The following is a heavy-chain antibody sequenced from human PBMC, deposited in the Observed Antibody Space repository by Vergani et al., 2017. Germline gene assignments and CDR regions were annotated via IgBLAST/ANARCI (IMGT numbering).Heavy chain of an antibody. CDR3: ARDKGQSSSFHGGFGY. D-gene: IGHD6-13*01. J-gene: IGHJ4*02. CDR2: IIPILGIA. V-gene: IGHV1-69*08. CDR1: GGTFSSYT. Sequence: QVQLVQSGAEVKKPGSSVKVSCKASGGTFSSYTISWVRQAPGQGLEWMGRIIPILGIANYAQKFQGRVTITADKSTGTAYMELSSLRSEDTAVYYCARDKGQSSSFHGGFGYWGQGTLVTVSS.